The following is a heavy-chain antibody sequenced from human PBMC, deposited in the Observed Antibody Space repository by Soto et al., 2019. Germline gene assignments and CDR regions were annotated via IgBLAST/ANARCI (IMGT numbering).Heavy chain of an antibody. V-gene: IGHV3-21*06. CDR2: ISSTTNYI. CDR3: ARVSADLPSNFDY. J-gene: IGHJ4*02. CDR1: GFTFTRYS. Sequence: VQLVESGGGLVKPGGSLRLSCAASGFTFTRYSMNWVRQAPGKGLEWVSSISSTTNYIYYGDSMKGRFTISRDNAKNSLNVEMNGLRAEDPAVYYCARVSADLPSNFDYWGQGPLVTVSS.